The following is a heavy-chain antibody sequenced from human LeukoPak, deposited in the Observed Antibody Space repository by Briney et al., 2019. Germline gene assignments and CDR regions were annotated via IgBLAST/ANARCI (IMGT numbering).Heavy chain of an antibody. Sequence: PGGSLRLSCAASGFTFSNYAMSWVRQAPGKGLEWVSAITGSGGNTYYADSVKGRFTISRDNSENTVFLQMNSLRAEDTAVYYCAKWGDYDVLTGYYASDYWGQGTLVTVSS. V-gene: IGHV3-23*01. CDR1: GFTFSNYA. D-gene: IGHD3-9*01. J-gene: IGHJ4*02. CDR3: AKWGDYDVLTGYYASDY. CDR2: ITGSGGNT.